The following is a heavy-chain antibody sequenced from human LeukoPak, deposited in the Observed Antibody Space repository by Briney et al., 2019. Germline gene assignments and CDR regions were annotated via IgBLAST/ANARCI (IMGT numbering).Heavy chain of an antibody. Sequence: SETLSLTCAVYGGSFSGYYWSWIRQPPGKGLEWIGEINHSGSTNYNPSLKSRVTISVDTSKNQFSLKLSSVTAAGTAVYYCARVAGSSWFGYYYYGMDVWGQGTTVTVSS. J-gene: IGHJ6*02. CDR3: ARVAGSSWFGYYYYGMDV. V-gene: IGHV4-34*01. CDR2: INHSGST. D-gene: IGHD6-13*01. CDR1: GGSFSGYY.